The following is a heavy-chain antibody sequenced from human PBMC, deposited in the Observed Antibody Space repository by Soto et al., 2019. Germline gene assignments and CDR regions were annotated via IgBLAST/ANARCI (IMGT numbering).Heavy chain of an antibody. CDR3: VRSRQMESDNDYGLDV. D-gene: IGHD1-1*01. CDR2: YHSGGST. CDR1: GVSLNTADTW. J-gene: IGHJ6*02. Sequence: QVQLQESGSGLVKPSQSLSLTCTVSGVSLNTADTWWSWIRQSPGKGLEFIGYYHSGGSTYYDASFRSRVIISADSSNSQFSLKLSSVTGADPAVYCCVRSRQMESDNDYGLDVWGQGTTVTVSS. V-gene: IGHV4-30-4*01.